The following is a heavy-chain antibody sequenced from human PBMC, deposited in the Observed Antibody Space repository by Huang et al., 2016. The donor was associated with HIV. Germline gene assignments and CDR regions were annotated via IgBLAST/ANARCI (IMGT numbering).Heavy chain of an antibody. V-gene: IGHV4-39*01. J-gene: IGHJ4*02. CDR1: GGSIRSDNYY. Sequence: QLQLQESGPGLVKPSETLSLTCTVSGGSIRSDNYYWGGIRQPPGKGLEWIGDIYYRGGTDYHPCLKSRVTITVNTAKKQVSLKMRSVTAADTAVYYCARLPGSITMIRGVITDPYWGQGTLVTVSS. CDR2: IYYRGGT. D-gene: IGHD3-10*01. CDR3: ARLPGSITMIRGVITDPY.